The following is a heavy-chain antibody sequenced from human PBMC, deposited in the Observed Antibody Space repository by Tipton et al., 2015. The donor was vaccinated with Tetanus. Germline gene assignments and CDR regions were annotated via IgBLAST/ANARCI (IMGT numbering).Heavy chain of an antibody. CDR2: VIYDGTS. CDR1: GVSVRSYY. Sequence: TLSLTCTVSGVSVRSYYWSWIRQSPDKGLEWLGDVIYDGTSYYNPSLNSRVKISLDTSMNQVSLTLTSVTAADTALYYCAREDYFDISAFDIWGQGTMVTVSS. V-gene: IGHV4-34*12. D-gene: IGHD2/OR15-2a*01. J-gene: IGHJ3*02. CDR3: AREDYFDISAFDI.